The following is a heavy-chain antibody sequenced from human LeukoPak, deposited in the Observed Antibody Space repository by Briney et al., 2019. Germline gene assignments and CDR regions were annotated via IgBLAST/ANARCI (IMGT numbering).Heavy chain of an antibody. CDR3: ARSRFGASSYFDY. Sequence: GASVKVSCKASGYTFTGYYMHWVRQAPGQGLEWMGWINPNSGGTNYAQKFQGRVTMTRDTSISTAYMELSSLRSEDTAVYYCARSRFGASSYFDYWGQGTLVTVSS. CDR2: INPNSGGT. CDR1: GYTFTGYY. J-gene: IGHJ4*02. D-gene: IGHD2-15*01. V-gene: IGHV1-2*02.